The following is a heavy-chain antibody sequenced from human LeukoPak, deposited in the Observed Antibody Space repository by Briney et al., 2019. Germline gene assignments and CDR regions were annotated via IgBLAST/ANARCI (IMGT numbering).Heavy chain of an antibody. J-gene: IGHJ4*02. V-gene: IGHV1-69*05. Sequence: PVKVSCKASGGTFSSYAISWGRQAPGPRLEWMGRIIPIFGTANYAQKFQGRVTITTDESTSTAYMELSSLRSEDTAVYYCARERDYGDPRDWGQGTLVTVSS. CDR2: IIPIFGTA. CDR3: ARERDYGDPRD. CDR1: GGTFSSYA. D-gene: IGHD4-17*01.